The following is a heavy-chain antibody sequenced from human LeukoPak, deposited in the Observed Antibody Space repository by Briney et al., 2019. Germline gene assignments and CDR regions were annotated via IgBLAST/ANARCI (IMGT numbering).Heavy chain of an antibody. D-gene: IGHD3-16*02. Sequence: GGSVRLSCAASGFTFSDYYISWIRQAPGQGLEWVSYISSGGSTIYYADSVKGRFTISRDNAKNSLYLQMNSLRAEDTAVYYCARVMITFGGVIVRFIWFDPWGQGTLVPVSS. J-gene: IGHJ5*02. CDR3: ARVMITFGGVIVRFIWFDP. CDR1: GFTFSDYY. CDR2: ISSGGSTI. V-gene: IGHV3-11*01.